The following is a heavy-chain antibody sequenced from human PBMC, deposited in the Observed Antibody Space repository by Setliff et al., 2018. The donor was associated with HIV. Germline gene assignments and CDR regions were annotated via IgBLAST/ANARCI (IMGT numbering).Heavy chain of an antibody. V-gene: IGHV3-15*01. Sequence: GGSLRLSCAASGFTFSTAWMNWVRQAPGKGLEWVGHIKSKTDGGTTDYAAPVKGRFTISRDDSENTLYLQMNSLKSEDTAVYYCTRDPTYYDFWSGLIDYWGQGTLVTVSS. J-gene: IGHJ4*02. CDR2: IKSKTDGGTT. D-gene: IGHD3-3*01. CDR3: TRDPTYYDFWSGLIDY. CDR1: GFTFSTAW.